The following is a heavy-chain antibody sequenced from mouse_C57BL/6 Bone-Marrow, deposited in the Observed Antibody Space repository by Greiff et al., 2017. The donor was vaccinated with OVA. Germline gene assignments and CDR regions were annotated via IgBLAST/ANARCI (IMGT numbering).Heavy chain of an antibody. CDR1: GYTFTSYW. CDR3: AREEFITTVGDAMDY. CDR2: IYPGSGST. Sequence: QVQLQQPGAELVKPGASVKMSCKASGYTFTSYWITWVKQRPGQGLEWIGDIYPGSGSTNYNEKFKSKATLTVDTSSSTAYMQLSSLTSEDSAVYYCAREEFITTVGDAMDYWGQGTSVTVSS. J-gene: IGHJ4*01. V-gene: IGHV1-55*01. D-gene: IGHD1-1*01.